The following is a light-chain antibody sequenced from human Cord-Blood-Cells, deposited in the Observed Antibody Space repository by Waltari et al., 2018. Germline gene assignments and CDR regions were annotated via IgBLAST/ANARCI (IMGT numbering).Light chain of an antibody. Sequence: DIQMTQSPSSLSASVGDRVTITCQASQDISNYLNWYQQKPGKAPKLLIYDASNLETGVPSRFSGSGSGTDITFTISSLQPEDIATYYCQQYDNLPFGQGTKLEIK. CDR1: QDISNY. CDR2: DAS. J-gene: IGKJ2*01. CDR3: QQYDNLP. V-gene: IGKV1-33*01.